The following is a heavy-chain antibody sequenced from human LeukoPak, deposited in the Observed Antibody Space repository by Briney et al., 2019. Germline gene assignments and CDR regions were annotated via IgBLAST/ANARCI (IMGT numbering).Heavy chain of an antibody. CDR3: AKGYQLLYWDYYCMDV. CDR1: GFTFSSYA. Sequence: GGSLRLSCAASGFTFSSYAMSWVRQAPGKGLEWVSAISGSGGSTYYADSVKSRFTISRDNSKNTLYLQMNSLRAEDTAVYYCAKGYQLLYWDYYCMDVWGKGTTVTVSS. CDR2: ISGSGGST. J-gene: IGHJ6*03. V-gene: IGHV3-23*01. D-gene: IGHD2-2*02.